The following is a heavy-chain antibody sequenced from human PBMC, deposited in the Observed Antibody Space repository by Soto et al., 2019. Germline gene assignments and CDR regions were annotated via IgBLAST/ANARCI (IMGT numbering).Heavy chain of an antibody. Sequence: GGSLRLSCAASGFTFSSYAMSWVRQAPGKGLEWVSAISGSGGSTYYADSVKGRFTISRDNSKNTLYLQMNSLRAEDTAVYYCAKDRGDVLRVYATWGRSYWFDPWGQGTLVTVSS. CDR2: ISGSGGST. V-gene: IGHV3-23*01. J-gene: IGHJ5*02. D-gene: IGHD2-8*01. CDR1: GFTFSSYA. CDR3: AKDRGDVLRVYATWGRSYWFDP.